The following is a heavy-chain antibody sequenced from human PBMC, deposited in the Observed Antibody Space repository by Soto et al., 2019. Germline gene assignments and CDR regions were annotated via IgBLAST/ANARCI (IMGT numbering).Heavy chain of an antibody. CDR1: GYSISSGYY. D-gene: IGHD6-19*01. J-gene: IGHJ4*02. Sequence: SETLSLTCAVSGYSISSGYYWGWIRQPPGKGLEWIGSIYHSGSTYYNPSLKSRVTISVDTSKNQFSLKLSSVTATDTAVYYCARGAGPFDYWGQGTLVTVSS. V-gene: IGHV4-38-2*01. CDR2: IYHSGST. CDR3: ARGAGPFDY.